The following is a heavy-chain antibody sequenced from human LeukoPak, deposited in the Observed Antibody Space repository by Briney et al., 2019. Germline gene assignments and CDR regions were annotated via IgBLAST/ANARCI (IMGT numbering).Heavy chain of an antibody. Sequence: GGSLRLSCTASGFIFSNAWMSWVRQAPGKGLEWVSVIYSGGNTDYAMSVKGRFAISRDLPRNTVYLQMNSLRAEDTAVYYCAKGVDVVVAAAVFYFDFWGQGTMVTVSS. CDR2: IYSGGNT. CDR3: AKGVDVVVAAAVFYFDF. D-gene: IGHD2-15*01. V-gene: IGHV3-53*01. CDR1: GFIFSNAW. J-gene: IGHJ4*02.